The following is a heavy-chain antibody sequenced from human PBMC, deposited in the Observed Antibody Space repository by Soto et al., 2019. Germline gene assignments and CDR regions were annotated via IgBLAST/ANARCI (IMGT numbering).Heavy chain of an antibody. Sequence: EAQLVESGGGLVQPGGSLRLSCAASGFTFSDYAMSWVRQAPGKGLEWVSGISDSGGNTNYADSVKGRFTISRDNSKNTLYLQVNSLRVDDTAVYYCAKDFGAKGLGATMRYWGQGTLVTVSS. V-gene: IGHV3-23*04. D-gene: IGHD1-26*01. CDR2: ISDSGGNT. CDR3: AKDFGAKGLGATMRY. J-gene: IGHJ4*02. CDR1: GFTFSDYA.